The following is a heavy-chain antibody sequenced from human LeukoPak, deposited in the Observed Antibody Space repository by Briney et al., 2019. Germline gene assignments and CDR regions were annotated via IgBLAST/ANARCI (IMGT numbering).Heavy chain of an antibody. V-gene: IGHV3-30-3*01. CDR2: ISYDGSNK. CDR1: GFTFSSYA. J-gene: IGHJ4*02. CDR3: ARWYSGSYVYYFDY. D-gene: IGHD1-26*01. Sequence: GGSLRLSCAASGFTFSSYAMHWVRQAPGKGLEWVAVISYDGSNKYYADSVKSRFTISRDNSKNTLYLQMNSLRAEDTAVYYCARWYSGSYVYYFDYWGQGTLVTVSS.